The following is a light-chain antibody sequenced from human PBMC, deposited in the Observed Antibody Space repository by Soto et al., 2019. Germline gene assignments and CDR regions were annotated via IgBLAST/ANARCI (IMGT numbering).Light chain of an antibody. CDR3: QHSFSTPPT. CDR2: AAS. Sequence: DIQMTQSPSSLSAFVGDRVTITCRATQSIDTYLNWYQQKPGKAPELLIYAASSLQSGVPSRFSGSGSGTDFTLTISSLQPEDFATYYCQHSFSTPPTFGQGTNVEIK. CDR1: QSIDTY. J-gene: IGKJ1*01. V-gene: IGKV1-39*01.